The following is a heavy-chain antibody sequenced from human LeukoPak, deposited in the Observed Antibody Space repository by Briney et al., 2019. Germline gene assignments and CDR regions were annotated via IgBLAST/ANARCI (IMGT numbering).Heavy chain of an antibody. CDR1: GYTFTSYC. CDR3: ARGGVVPAATHGDY. Sequence: GASVKVSCKASGYTFTSYCMHWVRQAPGQALEWMGIINPSGGSTRYAQKFQGRVTMTRDTSTSTVYMELRSLGSEDTAVYYCARGGVVPAATHGDYWGQGTLVTVSS. J-gene: IGHJ4*02. D-gene: IGHD2-2*01. V-gene: IGHV1-46*01. CDR2: INPSGGST.